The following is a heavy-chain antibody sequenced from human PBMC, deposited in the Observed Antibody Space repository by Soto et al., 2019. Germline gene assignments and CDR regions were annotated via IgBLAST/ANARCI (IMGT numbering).Heavy chain of an antibody. V-gene: IGHV4-34*01. CDR1: GGSFSGYY. J-gene: IGHJ4*02. Sequence: SETLSLTCAVYGGSFSGYYWSWIRQPPGKGLEWIGEINHSGSTNYNPSLKSRVTISVDTSKNQFSLKLSSVTAVDTAVYYCARAEENDEYSSSSPLYWGQGTLVTVSS. CDR2: INHSGST. CDR3: ARAEENDEYSSSSPLY. D-gene: IGHD6-6*01.